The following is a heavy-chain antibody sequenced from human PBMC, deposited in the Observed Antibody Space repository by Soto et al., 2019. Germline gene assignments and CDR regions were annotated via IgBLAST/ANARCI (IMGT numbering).Heavy chain of an antibody. D-gene: IGHD5-12*01. Sequence: GGSLRLSCAASGFTFSSYAMSWVRQAPGKGLEWVSAISGSGGSTYYADSVKGRFTISRDNSKNTLYLQMNRLRAEDTAVYYCAKDLGGYDWGDYYGMDVWGQGTTVTVSS. J-gene: IGHJ6*02. CDR1: GFTFSSYA. CDR3: AKDLGGYDWGDYYGMDV. V-gene: IGHV3-23*01. CDR2: ISGSGGST.